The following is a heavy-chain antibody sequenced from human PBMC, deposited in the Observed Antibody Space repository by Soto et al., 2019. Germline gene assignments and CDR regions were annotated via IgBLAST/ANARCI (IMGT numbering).Heavy chain of an antibody. CDR1: VFTFSSYA. Sequence: PWWSLRLSCSASVFTFSSYAMSWFRQAPGKGLEWVSAISGSGGSTYYADSVKGRFTISRDNSKNTLYLQMNSLRAEDTAVYYCAKHVRFLEWLLSVNYFDYWGQGTLVTVSS. D-gene: IGHD3-3*01. V-gene: IGHV3-23*01. CDR2: ISGSGGST. J-gene: IGHJ4*02. CDR3: AKHVRFLEWLLSVNYFDY.